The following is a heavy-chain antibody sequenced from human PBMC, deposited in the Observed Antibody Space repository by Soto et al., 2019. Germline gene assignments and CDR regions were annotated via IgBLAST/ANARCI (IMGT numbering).Heavy chain of an antibody. V-gene: IGHV1-69*12. Sequence: QVQLVQSGAEVKEPGSSVNVSCKTSGGTFGNTAVTWVRQAAGQGLERIGGIVRMFATANYAQKFRGRVTITADESTSTAYMELSSLRSDDTAVDYCARDGDPGYSFWSGRLGGGRFDPWGQGTLVTVSS. CDR3: ARDGDPGYSFWSGRLGGGRFDP. CDR2: IVRMFATA. D-gene: IGHD3-3*01. J-gene: IGHJ5*02. CDR1: GGTFGNTA.